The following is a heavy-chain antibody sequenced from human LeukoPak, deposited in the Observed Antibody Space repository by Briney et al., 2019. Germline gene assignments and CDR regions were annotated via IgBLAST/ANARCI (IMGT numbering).Heavy chain of an antibody. CDR1: GYTLTELS. D-gene: IGHD4-17*01. Sequence: ASVTVSCKVSGYTLTELSMHWVRQAPGEGLEWMGGFDPEDGETIYAQKFQGRVTMTEDTSTDTAYMELSSLRSEDTAVYYCATDGLALDYGDYVIGYWGQGTLVTVSS. CDR2: FDPEDGET. V-gene: IGHV1-24*01. J-gene: IGHJ4*02. CDR3: ATDGLALDYGDYVIGY.